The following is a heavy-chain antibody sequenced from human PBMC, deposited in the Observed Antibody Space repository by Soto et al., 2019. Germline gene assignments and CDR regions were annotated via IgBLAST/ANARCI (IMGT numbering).Heavy chain of an antibody. CDR1: GFTFSSYG. J-gene: IGHJ6*02. D-gene: IGHD4-17*01. CDR3: AKDQGTRLRYYYYGMDV. V-gene: IGHV3-30*18. CDR2: ISYDGSNK. Sequence: GGSLRLSCAASGFTFSSYGMHWVRQAPGKGLEWVAVISYDGSNKYYADSVKGRFTISRDNSKNTLYLQMNSLRAEDTAVYYCAKDQGTRLRYYYYGMDVWGQGTTVTVSS.